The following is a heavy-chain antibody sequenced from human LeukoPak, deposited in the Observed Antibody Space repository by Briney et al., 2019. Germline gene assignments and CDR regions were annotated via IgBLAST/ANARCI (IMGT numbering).Heavy chain of an antibody. Sequence: SETLSLTCSVSGGSISSYFWSWIRQPPGKGLEWIGYIFYSGGTKDNPSFKSRVTMSLDTPRNQFSLRLSSVTAADTAVYYCARDLKRLGTDYWGQGTLVTVSS. V-gene: IGHV4-59*12. CDR1: GGSISSYF. CDR3: ARDLKRLGTDY. CDR2: IFYSGGT. J-gene: IGHJ4*02. D-gene: IGHD6-13*01.